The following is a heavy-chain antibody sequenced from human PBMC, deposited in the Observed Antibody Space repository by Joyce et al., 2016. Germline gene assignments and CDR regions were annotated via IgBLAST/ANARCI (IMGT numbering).Heavy chain of an antibody. CDR1: GGSVSSGGYS. CDR3: ARAYGSGSYSYYYGMDV. V-gene: IGHV4-30-2*01. D-gene: IGHD3-10*01. J-gene: IGHJ6*02. Sequence: QMQLQESGPGLVKPSQTLSLTCAVSGGSVSSGGYSWTWIRQPPGKGLEWIGHSYHSESTYYHPSLQSRVTMSVDRSKNQFSLKLRSVTAADTAVYYCARAYGSGSYSYYYGMDVWGQGTTVTVSS. CDR2: SYHSEST.